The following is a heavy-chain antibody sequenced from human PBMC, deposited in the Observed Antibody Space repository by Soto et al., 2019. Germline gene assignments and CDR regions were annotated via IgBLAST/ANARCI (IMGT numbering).Heavy chain of an antibody. CDR1: GGSISSYY. Sequence: SETLSLTCTVSGGSISSYYWSWIRQPPGKGLEWMGYIYYSGGTNYNPSLKSRVTMSLDTSKNQFSLKLSSVTAADTAVYYCARRGSGYDWYYFDYWGQGTLVTVSS. J-gene: IGHJ4*02. V-gene: IGHV4-59*08. CDR2: IYYSGGT. D-gene: IGHD5-12*01. CDR3: ARRGSGYDWYYFDY.